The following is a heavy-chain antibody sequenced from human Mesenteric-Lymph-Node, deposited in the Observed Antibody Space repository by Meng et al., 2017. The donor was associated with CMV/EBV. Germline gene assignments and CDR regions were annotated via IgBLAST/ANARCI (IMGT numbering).Heavy chain of an antibody. CDR3: ARVKGLYGMDV. Sequence: ASVKVSCKTSGYTFTAYYMHWVRQAPGQGLEWMGWIHGNSGGTSYAQKFQGRVTMARDTSISTAYMELSSLRSEDTAVYYCARVKGLYGMDVWGQGTTVTVSS. V-gene: IGHV1-2*02. J-gene: IGHJ6*02. CDR1: GYTFTAYY. CDR2: IHGNSGGT.